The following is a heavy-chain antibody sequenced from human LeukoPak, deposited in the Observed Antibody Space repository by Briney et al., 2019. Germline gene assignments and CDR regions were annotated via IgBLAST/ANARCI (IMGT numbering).Heavy chain of an antibody. CDR3: AKEEGYYYDSGGYYVEYFQH. V-gene: IGHV3-30-3*01. CDR1: GFTFSDSA. J-gene: IGHJ1*01. D-gene: IGHD3-22*01. CDR2: ISYHGVNK. Sequence: GRSLRLSCAASGFTFSDSAIHWVRQAPGKGLEWVAVISYHGVNKYYADSVQGRFTVSRDSSKNMVYLQMNSLRTEDTAVYYCAKEEGYYYDSGGYYVEYFQHWGQGTLVTVSS.